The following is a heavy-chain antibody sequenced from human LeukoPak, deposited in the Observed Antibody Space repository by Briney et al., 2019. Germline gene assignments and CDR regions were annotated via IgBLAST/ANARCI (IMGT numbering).Heavy chain of an antibody. CDR1: GFTFSSYE. J-gene: IGHJ4*02. V-gene: IGHV3-48*03. Sequence: GGSLRLSCAASGFTFSSYETNWVRQAPGKGLEWVSHISSSGSTIYYADSVKGRFTISRDNAKNSLYLQMNSLRAEDTTVYYCAREENYYDGSGYSHTYFDSWGQGTLVTVSS. D-gene: IGHD3-22*01. CDR3: AREENYYDGSGYSHTYFDS. CDR2: ISSSGSTI.